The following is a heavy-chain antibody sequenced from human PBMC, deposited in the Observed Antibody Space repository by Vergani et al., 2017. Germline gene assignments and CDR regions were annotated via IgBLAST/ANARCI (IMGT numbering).Heavy chain of an antibody. V-gene: IGHV1-69-2*01. CDR1: GYTFTDHY. CDR2: VDPEDGEK. Sequence: EVQLVQSGAEVKKPGATMKISCKVSGYTFTDHYMHWVKQAAGKGLGWMGLVDPEDGEKIYAEKFKGRVTIAADTSKDTAHLELSSLRSEDTAVYYCATPQTVTTGGMEVWGQGTMVTVSS. D-gene: IGHD4-17*01. CDR3: ATPQTVTTGGMEV. J-gene: IGHJ3*01.